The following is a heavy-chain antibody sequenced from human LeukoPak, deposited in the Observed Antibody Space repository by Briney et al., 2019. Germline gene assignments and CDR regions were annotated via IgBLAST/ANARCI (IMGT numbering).Heavy chain of an antibody. V-gene: IGHV3-48*04. Sequence: GGSLRLSCATSGFTFSSYSMNWVGQAPGKGLEWVSSISRSGSTKYYADSVKGRFTISRDNAKNSLYLQMNSLRAEDTAVYYCAELGITMIGGVWGKGTTVTTSS. J-gene: IGHJ6*04. CDR3: AELGITMIGGV. CDR1: GFTFSSYS. D-gene: IGHD3-10*02. CDR2: ISRSGSTK.